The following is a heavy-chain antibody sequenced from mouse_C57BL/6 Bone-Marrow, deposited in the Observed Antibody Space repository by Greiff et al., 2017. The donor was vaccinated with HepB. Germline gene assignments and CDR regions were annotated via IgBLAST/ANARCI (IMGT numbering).Heavy chain of an antibody. D-gene: IGHD2-5*01. J-gene: IGHJ4*01. Sequence: VQLQQSGAELVRPGASVKLSCTASGFNIKDDYMHWVKQRPEQGLEWIGWIDPENGDTEYASKFQGKATITADTSSNTPYLQLSSLTSEDTAVYYCTTPAYYSNYYAMDCWGQGTSVTVSS. V-gene: IGHV14-4*01. CDR3: TTPAYYSNYYAMDC. CDR2: IDPENGDT. CDR1: GFNIKDDY.